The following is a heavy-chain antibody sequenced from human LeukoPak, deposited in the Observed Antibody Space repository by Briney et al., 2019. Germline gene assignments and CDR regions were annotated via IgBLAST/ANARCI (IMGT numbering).Heavy chain of an antibody. Sequence: ASVKVSCKASGYTFTGYYMHWVRQAPGQGLEWLGWINPNSGGTNYAQKFQGWVTMTRDTSISTAYMELSRLRSDDTAVYYCARDLGASGGYYYYYGMDVWGQGTTVTVSS. CDR1: GYTFTGYY. CDR3: ARDLGASGGYYYYYGMDV. V-gene: IGHV1-2*04. D-gene: IGHD4-23*01. CDR2: INPNSGGT. J-gene: IGHJ6*02.